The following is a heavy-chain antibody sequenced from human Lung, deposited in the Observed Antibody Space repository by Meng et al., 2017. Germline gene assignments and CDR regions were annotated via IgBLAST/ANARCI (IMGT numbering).Heavy chain of an antibody. V-gene: IGHV1-2*06. J-gene: IGHJ4*02. CDR2: INPKSGDT. D-gene: IGHD6-13*01. Sequence: VALVESGAEVEKPGASVKVSCKASGYTFPDYWLHWVRRAPGQGLEWMGRINPKSGDTHYAQRFQGRVTMTGDTSISTAYMELSGLRSDDTAMYYCARDEDISAAGKLFGDYWGQGTLVTVSS. CDR3: ARDEDISAAGKLFGDY. CDR1: GYTFPDYW.